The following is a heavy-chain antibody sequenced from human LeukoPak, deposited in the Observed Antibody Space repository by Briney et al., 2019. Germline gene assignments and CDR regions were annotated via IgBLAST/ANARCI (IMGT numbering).Heavy chain of an antibody. CDR1: GGSISSSDW. CDR3: ARVSGSYFDY. CDR2: IYYSGST. D-gene: IGHD1-26*01. J-gene: IGHJ4*02. Sequence: GSLRLSCAVSGGSISSSDWWSWVRQPPGKGLEWLGQIYYSGSTNYNPSLKSRVTISVDKSKNQFSLKLSSVAAADTAVYYCARVSGSYFDYWGQGTLVTVSS. V-gene: IGHV4-4*02.